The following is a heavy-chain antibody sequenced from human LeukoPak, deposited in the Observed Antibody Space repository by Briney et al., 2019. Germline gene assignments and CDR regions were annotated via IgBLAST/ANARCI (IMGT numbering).Heavy chain of an antibody. V-gene: IGHV4-31*03. CDR1: GGSISSGGYY. Sequence: SETLSLTCTVSGGSISSGGYYWSWIRQHPGKGLEWIGYIYYSGSTYYNPSLKSRVTISVDTSKNQFSLKLSSVTAADTAVYYCARSYYCDSSGYFDAFDIWGQGTMVTVSS. CDR2: IYYSGST. J-gene: IGHJ3*02. CDR3: ARSYYCDSSGYFDAFDI. D-gene: IGHD3-22*01.